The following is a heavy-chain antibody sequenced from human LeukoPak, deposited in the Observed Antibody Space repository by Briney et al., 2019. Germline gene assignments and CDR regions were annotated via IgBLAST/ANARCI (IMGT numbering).Heavy chain of an antibody. Sequence: SETLSLTCTVSGGSISSDYWSWIRQPPGKGLEWIGYIYYSGTTNYNPSLKSRVTISVDASKTQFSLKLSSVTAADTAVYYCATVSSSAYWGQGTLVTVSS. CDR3: ATVSSSAY. CDR2: IYYSGTT. J-gene: IGHJ4*02. V-gene: IGHV4-59*01. D-gene: IGHD6-13*01. CDR1: GGSISSDY.